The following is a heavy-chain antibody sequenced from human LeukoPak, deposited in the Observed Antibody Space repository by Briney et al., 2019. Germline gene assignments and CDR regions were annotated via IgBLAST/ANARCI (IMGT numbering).Heavy chain of an antibody. CDR3: ARGSGTVGTTDY. V-gene: IGHV1-8*01. Sequence: ASVKVSCKASGYTFTSYDINWVRQATGQGLEWMGWMNPNSGNTGYAQKFQGRVTMTRNTSISTAYMELSSLGSEDTAVYYCARGSGTVGTTDYWGQGTLVTVSS. CDR2: MNPNSGNT. D-gene: IGHD1-1*01. CDR1: GYTFTSYD. J-gene: IGHJ4*02.